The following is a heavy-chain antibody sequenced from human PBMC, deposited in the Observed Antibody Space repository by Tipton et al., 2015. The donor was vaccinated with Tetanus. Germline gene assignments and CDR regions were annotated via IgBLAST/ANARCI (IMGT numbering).Heavy chain of an antibody. CDR3: ARATPSGSYFVRYYSMDV. CDR1: GASFSSGDYY. V-gene: IGHV4-30-4*01. Sequence: TLSLTCTVSGASFSSGDYYWSWIRKPPGKGLEWIGYVSDSGSTYSNPSLRSRIIISVDTSKNQFSLILSSVTAADTAVYYCARATPSGSYFVRYYSMDVWGQGTTVVVSS. J-gene: IGHJ6*02. D-gene: IGHD3-22*01. CDR2: VSDSGST.